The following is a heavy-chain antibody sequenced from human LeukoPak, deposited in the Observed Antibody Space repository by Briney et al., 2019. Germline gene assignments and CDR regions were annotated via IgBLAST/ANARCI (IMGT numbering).Heavy chain of an antibody. CDR2: IYNSGST. J-gene: IGHJ3*02. CDR1: GGSISSGGYS. Sequence: PSETLSLTCAVSGGSISSGGYSWNWIRQPPGKRLEWIGYIYNSGSTDYNPSLKSRVTISIDTSKNQFSLKLSSVTAADTAMYYCVRADFDIWGQGTMVTVSS. CDR3: VRADFDI. V-gene: IGHV4-30-4*07.